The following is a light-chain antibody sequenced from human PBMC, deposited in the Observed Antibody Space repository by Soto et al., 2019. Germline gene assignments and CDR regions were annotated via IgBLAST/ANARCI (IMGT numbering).Light chain of an antibody. J-gene: IGLJ3*02. CDR3: SSYAGSRWV. V-gene: IGLV2-23*02. CDR2: EVD. Sequence: QSALTQPASVSGSPGQSITISCSGTTSDVGIYNLVSWYQQHPGKAPKLVIYEVDKRPSGVSNRFYGSRSGNTASLTISGLQSEDEDDDYCSSYAGSRWVFGGGTKVTVL. CDR1: TSDVGIYNL.